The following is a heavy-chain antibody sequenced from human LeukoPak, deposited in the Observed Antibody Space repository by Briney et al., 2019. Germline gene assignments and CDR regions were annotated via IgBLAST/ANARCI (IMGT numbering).Heavy chain of an antibody. J-gene: IGHJ4*02. CDR1: GFTFSSYA. D-gene: IGHD6-13*01. CDR3: ARDRIAAAGTPHGYFDY. CDR2: ISYDGSNK. V-gene: IGHV3-30-3*01. Sequence: GGSLRLSCAASGFTFSSYAMHWVRQAPGKGLEWVAVISYDGSNKYYADSVKGRFTISRDNSKNTLYLQMNSLRAEDTAVYYCARDRIAAAGTPHGYFDYWGQGTLVTVSS.